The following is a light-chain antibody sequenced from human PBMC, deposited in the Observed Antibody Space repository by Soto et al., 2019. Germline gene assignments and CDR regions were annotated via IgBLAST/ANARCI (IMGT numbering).Light chain of an antibody. CDR2: GAS. CDR1: QSINRD. CDR3: QQYHSWPIT. J-gene: IGKJ5*01. Sequence: EIVMTQSPATLSVSPGESATLSCRASQSINRDLAWYEQKPGQTPRSVIYGASTWGTGVPPRFTAIGSGTEFTLTISNLQSEDGEVYYGQQYHSWPITFGQGTRLEIK. V-gene: IGKV3D-15*01.